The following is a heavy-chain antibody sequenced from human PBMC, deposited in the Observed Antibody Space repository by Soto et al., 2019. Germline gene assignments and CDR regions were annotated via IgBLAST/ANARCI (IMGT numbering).Heavy chain of an antibody. V-gene: IGHV4-59*08. D-gene: IGHD4-17*01. J-gene: IGHJ6*02. CDR1: SGPDRSHN. CDR2: VYYTGDT. Sequence: QVQLQQSGPRLVKPSETLSLTCTVSSGPDRSHNWGWIRQPPGRGVEWIGYVYYTGDTAYHPSLRGRVTISADTSTNDISLTLNSVTAADTAVYYCVRQGIDYLHGLVDVWGQGTTVSVSS. CDR3: VRQGIDYLHGLVDV.